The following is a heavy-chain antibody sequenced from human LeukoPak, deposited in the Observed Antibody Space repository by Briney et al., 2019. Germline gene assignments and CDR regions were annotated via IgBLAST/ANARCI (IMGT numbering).Heavy chain of an antibody. D-gene: IGHD6-19*01. V-gene: IGHV4-38-2*02. CDR3: ARGSADSSGWYDYYYGMDV. CDR1: GYSISSGYY. Sequence: SETLSLTCTVSGYSISSGYYWGWIRQPPGKGLEWIGSIYHSGSTYYNPSLKSRVTISVDTSKNQFSLKLRAVTAADTAVYYCARGSADSSGWYDYYYGMDVWGQGTTVTVSS. CDR2: IYHSGST. J-gene: IGHJ6*02.